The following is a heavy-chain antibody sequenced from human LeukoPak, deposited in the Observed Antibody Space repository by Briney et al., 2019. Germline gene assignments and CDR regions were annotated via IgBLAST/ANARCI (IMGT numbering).Heavy chain of an antibody. V-gene: IGHV4-39*07. CDR3: ARAGYSGSDFSV. D-gene: IGHD5-12*01. Sequence: PSETLSLSCTVSGGSISSSTYYWGWIRQTPGKGPEWIGNIYHSGRTHYNPSLKSRVTISVDTSKNQFSLKLSSVTATDTAVYYCARAGYSGSDFSVWGKGSTVTVSS. CDR2: IYHSGRT. J-gene: IGHJ6*04. CDR1: GGSISSSTYY.